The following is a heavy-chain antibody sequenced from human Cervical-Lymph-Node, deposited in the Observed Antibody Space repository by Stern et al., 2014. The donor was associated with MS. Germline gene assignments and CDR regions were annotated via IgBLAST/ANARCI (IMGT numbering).Heavy chain of an antibody. CDR1: GGTFSNDA. J-gene: IGHJ4*02. Sequence: VQLVESGTEVKKPGSSVKVSCKASGGTFSNDAINWVRQAPGQGLEWMGGIIPSVGTASYAQKFQDRVSITADKSTKTAFLELSRLTSEDTAVYYCARDSPIFPKPLKGEIDYWGQGTLVTVSS. D-gene: IGHD2-21*01. CDR3: ARDSPIFPKPLKGEIDY. V-gene: IGHV1-69*06. CDR2: IIPSVGTA.